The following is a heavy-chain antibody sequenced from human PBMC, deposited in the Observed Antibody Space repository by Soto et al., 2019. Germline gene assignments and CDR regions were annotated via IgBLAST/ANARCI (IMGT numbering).Heavy chain of an antibody. Sequence: QGQLVQSGAEVKKPGSSVKVSGKASGGTFSSYAISWVRQAPGQGLEWMGGIIPIFGTANYAQKFQGRVTITADESTSIAYMELSSLRSEDTAVYYWARDLVGTSEDYYYYYGMDVWGQGTTVTVSS. CDR1: GGTFSSYA. CDR3: ARDLVGTSEDYYYYYGMDV. J-gene: IGHJ6*02. CDR2: IIPIFGTA. D-gene: IGHD2-8*02. V-gene: IGHV1-69*01.